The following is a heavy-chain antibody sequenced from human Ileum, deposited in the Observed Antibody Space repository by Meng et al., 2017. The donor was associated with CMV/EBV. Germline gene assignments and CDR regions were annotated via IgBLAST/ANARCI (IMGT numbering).Heavy chain of an antibody. V-gene: IGHV4-39*07. CDR2: MYFSGIA. J-gene: IGHJ4*02. D-gene: IGHD1-26*01. CDR1: GDPISSGSHS. Sequence: QMQLQGSGPALVKPAETLSPTCTAYGDPISSGSHSWAWFRQPPGKRLEWIGSMYFSGIADYNPSLKSRVTISLHATQKQFSLRLTSVTAADSAVYFCARDLTNKWFYYWGQGTLVTVSS. CDR3: ARDLTNKWFYY.